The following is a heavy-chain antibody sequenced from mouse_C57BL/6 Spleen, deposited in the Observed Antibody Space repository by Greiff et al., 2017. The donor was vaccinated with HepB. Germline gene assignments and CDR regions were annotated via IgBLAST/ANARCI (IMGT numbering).Heavy chain of an antibody. CDR1: DSEVFPIAY. V-gene: IGHV15-2*01. D-gene: IGHD1-2*01. CDR3: ARNTAAARGFDV. CDR2: ILPSIGRT. J-gene: IGHJ1*03. Sequence: QVQLQQSGSELRSPGSSVKLSCKDFDSEVFPIAYMSWVRQKPGHGLEWIGGILPSIGRTIYGEKFEDKATLDADTLSNTAYMELNRLTSEGSAIYDCARNTAAARGFDVWGTGTTVTVSS.